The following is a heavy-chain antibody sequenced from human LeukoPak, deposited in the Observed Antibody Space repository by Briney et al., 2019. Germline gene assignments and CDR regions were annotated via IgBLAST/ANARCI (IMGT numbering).Heavy chain of an antibody. J-gene: IGHJ4*02. D-gene: IGHD3-10*01. CDR2: INHSGST. CDR3: ARGESHGSGSFDY. Sequence: PSETLSLTCAAYGGSFSGYYWSGIRQPPGKGLEWIGEINHSGSTNYNPSLKRRVTISVDTSKNQFSLKLSSVTAADTYVYYCARGESHGSGSFDYWGQGTLVTVSS. V-gene: IGHV4-34*01. CDR1: GGSFSGYY.